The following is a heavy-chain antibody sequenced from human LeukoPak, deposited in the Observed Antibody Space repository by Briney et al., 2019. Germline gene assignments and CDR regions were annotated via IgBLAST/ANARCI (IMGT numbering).Heavy chain of an antibody. CDR2: IYYSGST. J-gene: IGHJ5*02. Sequence: SETLSLTCTVSGGSISSYYWSWIRQPPGKGLEWIGYIYYSGSTNYNPSLKSRVTISVDTSQNQFSLKLSSVTAADTAVYYCARDFGGNYDFWSGYYAYNWFDPWGQGTLVTVSS. V-gene: IGHV4-59*01. D-gene: IGHD3-3*01. CDR1: GGSISSYY. CDR3: ARDFGGNYDFWSGYYAYNWFDP.